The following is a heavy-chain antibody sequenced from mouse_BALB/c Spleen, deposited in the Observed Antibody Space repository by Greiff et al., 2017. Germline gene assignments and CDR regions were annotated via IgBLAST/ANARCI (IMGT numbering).Heavy chain of an antibody. J-gene: IGHJ4*01. CDR3: ARRGSNYAMDY. V-gene: IGHV1-9*01. CDR2: ILPGSGST. D-gene: IGHD1-1*01. Sequence: VQLQQSGAELLKPGASVKISCKATGYTFSSYWIEWVKQRPGHGLEWIGEILPGSGSTNYNEKFKGKATFTADTSSNTAYMQLSSLTSEDSAVYYCARRGSNYAMDYWGQGTSVTVSS. CDR1: GYTFSSYW.